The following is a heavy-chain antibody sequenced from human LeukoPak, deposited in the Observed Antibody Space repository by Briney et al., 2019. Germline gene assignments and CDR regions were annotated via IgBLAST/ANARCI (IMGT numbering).Heavy chain of an antibody. V-gene: IGHV1-18*01. J-gene: IGHJ4*02. CDR2: FSAYNGNT. CDR3: ARDNKVDYDFWSGYSNGDYFDY. D-gene: IGHD3-3*01. Sequence: ASVKVSCKASGYTFTSYGISWVRQAPGQGLEWMGWFSAYNGNTNYAQKLQGRVTMTTDTSTSTAYMELRSLRSDDTAVYYCARDNKVDYDFWSGYSNGDYFDYWGQGTLVTVSS. CDR1: GYTFTSYG.